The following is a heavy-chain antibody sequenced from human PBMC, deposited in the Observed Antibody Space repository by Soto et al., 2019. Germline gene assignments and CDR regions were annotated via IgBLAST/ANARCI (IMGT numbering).Heavy chain of an antibody. V-gene: IGHV3-43*01. D-gene: IGHD5-12*01. J-gene: IGHJ4*02. CDR1: GFTFDDYT. Sequence: LRLSCAASGFTFDDYTMHWVRQAPGKGLEWVSLISWDGGSTYYADPAKGRFTISRDNSKNSLYLQMNSLRTEDTALYYCAKDAGYSGYDLWGPFDYWGQGTLVTVSS. CDR2: ISWDGGST. CDR3: AKDAGYSGYDLWGPFDY.